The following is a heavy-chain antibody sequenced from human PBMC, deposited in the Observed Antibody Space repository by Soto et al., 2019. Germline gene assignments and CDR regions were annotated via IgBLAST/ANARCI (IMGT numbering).Heavy chain of an antibody. CDR1: GFTFSTYG. CDR3: AKEFDSSGWGSFFDS. V-gene: IGHV3-30*18. D-gene: IGHD6-19*01. Sequence: QVQLVESGGGVVQPGRSLRLSCPVSGFTFSTYGMHWVRQAPGKGLEWVAVISLNGGEKYYTDSVEGRFTISRDNSRNTLYLQMDSLTVEDTAVYFCAKEFDSSGWGSFFDSWGQGTLVTVSS. CDR2: ISLNGGEK. J-gene: IGHJ4*02.